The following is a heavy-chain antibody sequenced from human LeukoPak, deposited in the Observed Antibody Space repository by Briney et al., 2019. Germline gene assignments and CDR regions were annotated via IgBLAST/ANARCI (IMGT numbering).Heavy chain of an antibody. V-gene: IGHV3-23*01. CDR1: GFTFSSYA. Sequence: GGSLRLSCAASGFTFSSYAMSWVRQAPGKGLEWVSAISGSGGSTYYADSVKGRFTISRDNSKNTLYPQMNSLRAEDTAVYYCAKPHKITMIVVATGPFDYWGQGTLVTVSS. CDR2: ISGSGGST. CDR3: AKPHKITMIVVATGPFDY. J-gene: IGHJ4*02. D-gene: IGHD3-22*01.